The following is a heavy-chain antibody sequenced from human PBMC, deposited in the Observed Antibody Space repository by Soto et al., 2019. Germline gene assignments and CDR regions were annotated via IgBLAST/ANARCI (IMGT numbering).Heavy chain of an antibody. CDR2: INHSGST. V-gene: IGHV4-34*01. D-gene: IGHD1-26*01. Sequence: PSETLSLTCAVYGGSFSCYYWSWIRQPPGKGLEWIGEINHSGSTNYNPSLKSRVTTSVDTSKNQFSLKLSSVTAADTAVYYCAXDGRWELLGDYYYGMDVWGQGTTVTVSS. CDR3: AXDGRWELLGDYYYGMDV. J-gene: IGHJ6*02. CDR1: GGSFSCYY.